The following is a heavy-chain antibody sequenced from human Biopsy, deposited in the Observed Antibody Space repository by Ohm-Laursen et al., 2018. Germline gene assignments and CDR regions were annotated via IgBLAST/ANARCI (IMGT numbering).Heavy chain of an antibody. D-gene: IGHD3-16*02. CDR3: ARDMMNPIGGLVARSDVFDV. CDR1: GYTFTDYF. Sequence: ASVNASRKPSGYTFTDYFSHWVRQAPGQGPEWMGWISPSSGGTNYAQKFQGRVTMIRDTSATTAYMELSSLRSDDTAVYYSARDMMNPIGGLVARSDVFDVWGQGTMVTVSS. J-gene: IGHJ3*01. V-gene: IGHV1-2*02. CDR2: ISPSSGGT.